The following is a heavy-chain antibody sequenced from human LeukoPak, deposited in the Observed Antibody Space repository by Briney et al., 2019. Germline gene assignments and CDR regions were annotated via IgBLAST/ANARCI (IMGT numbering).Heavy chain of an antibody. Sequence: PSETLSLTCAVYGGSFSGYYWSWIRQPPGKGLEWIGYIYYSGTTNYNPSLKSQVTISVDTSKNQFSLKLSSVTAADTAVYYCARGPRDGDYPFDYWGQGTLVTVSS. J-gene: IGHJ4*02. CDR2: IYYSGTT. V-gene: IGHV4-34*01. CDR3: ARGPRDGDYPFDY. CDR1: GGSFSGYY. D-gene: IGHD4-17*01.